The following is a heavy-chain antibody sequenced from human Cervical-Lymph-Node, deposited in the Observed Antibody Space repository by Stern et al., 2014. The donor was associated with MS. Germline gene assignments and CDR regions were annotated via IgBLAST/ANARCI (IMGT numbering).Heavy chain of an antibody. V-gene: IGHV4-4*02. CDR1: GGTVSSTNW. Sequence: QVQLEESGAGLVKPSGTLSLTCAVSGGTVSSTNWWSWVPQSPGKRVEWIGKIYHRGTTNSRRSRRSRFSISLDSSKTLLSLHLTPVTAADTAVYYCARERQQYCNSEGCSYWYFDLWGRGTLVTVSS. CDR3: ARERQQYCNSEGCSYWYFDL. CDR2: IYHRGTT. D-gene: IGHD2/OR15-2a*01. J-gene: IGHJ2*01.